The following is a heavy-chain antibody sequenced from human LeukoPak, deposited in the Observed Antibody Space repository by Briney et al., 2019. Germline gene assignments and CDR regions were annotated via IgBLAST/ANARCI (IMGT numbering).Heavy chain of an antibody. J-gene: IGHJ5*02. Sequence: SETLSLTCIVSGGSISSYYWSWIRQPPGKGLEWIGYIYYGGSTNYNPSLKSRVTISVDTSKNQFSLKLSSVTAADTAVYYCARQNPNWFDPWGQGTLVTVSS. CDR2: IYYGGST. CDR3: ARQNPNWFDP. CDR1: GGSISSYY. V-gene: IGHV4-59*01.